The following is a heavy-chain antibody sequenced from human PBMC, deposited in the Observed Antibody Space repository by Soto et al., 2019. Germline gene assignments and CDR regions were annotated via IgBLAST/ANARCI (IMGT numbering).Heavy chain of an antibody. CDR2: ISGDGATT. CDR1: GFTFSSYA. D-gene: IGHD6-19*01. Sequence: EVQLLESGGVLVQPGGSLRLSCAASGFTFSSYALSWVRQAPGKGLEWVSGISGDGATTYYTDSVKGRFTISRDSSTNTLYLQMNSLRDEDSAVYYCARELTSSGRSTYLGYWGPGTLVTVSS. J-gene: IGHJ4*02. CDR3: ARELTSSGRSTYLGY. V-gene: IGHV3-23*01.